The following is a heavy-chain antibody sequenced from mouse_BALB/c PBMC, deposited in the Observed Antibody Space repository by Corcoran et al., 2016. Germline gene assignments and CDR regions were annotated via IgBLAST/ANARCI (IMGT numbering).Heavy chain of an antibody. J-gene: IGHJ4*01. D-gene: IGHD2-1*01. CDR2: INPYNGGT. Sequence: EVQLHQSGPELVKPGASMKISCQASGYSFTCYTMNWVKKSHGKNIEWIGLINPYNGGTSYNQKFKGKATLTVDKSSSTAYMELLSLTSEDSAVYYCARSAGYYGNYFYAMDYWGQGTPVTVSS. V-gene: IGHV1-18*01. CDR1: GYSFTCYT. CDR3: ARSAGYYGNYFYAMDY.